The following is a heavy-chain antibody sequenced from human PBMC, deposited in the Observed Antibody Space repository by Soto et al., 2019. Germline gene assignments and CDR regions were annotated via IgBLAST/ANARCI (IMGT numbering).Heavy chain of an antibody. CDR2: ISGSGGST. D-gene: IGHD2-21*01. J-gene: IGHJ6*03. Sequence: GGSLRLSCAASRFTFSSYAMSWVRQAPGKGLEWVSAISGSGGSTYYADFVKGRFTISRDNSKNTLYLQMNSLRAEDTAVYYCAKGLYSRYPRGYYYYYYMDVWGKGTTVTVSS. CDR1: RFTFSSYA. CDR3: AKGLYSRYPRGYYYYYYMDV. V-gene: IGHV3-23*01.